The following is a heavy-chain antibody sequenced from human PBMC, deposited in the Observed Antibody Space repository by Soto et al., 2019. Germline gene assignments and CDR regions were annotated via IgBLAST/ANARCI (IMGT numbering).Heavy chain of an antibody. V-gene: IGHV4-30-2*05. CDR2: IYYSGST. Sequence: SETLSLTCTVSGGSISSGNFSWTWIRQPPGKGLEWIGYIYYSGSTYYNPSLKSRVTISVDTSKNQFSLKLRSVTAADTAVYYCARLAGPLYYYDSSGYSHDAFDIWGQGTMVTVSS. CDR3: ARLAGPLYYYDSSGYSHDAFDI. J-gene: IGHJ3*02. D-gene: IGHD3-22*01. CDR1: GGSISSGNFS.